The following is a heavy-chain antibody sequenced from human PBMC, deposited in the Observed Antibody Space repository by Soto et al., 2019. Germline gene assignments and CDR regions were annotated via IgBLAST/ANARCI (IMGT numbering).Heavy chain of an antibody. J-gene: IGHJ5*02. D-gene: IGHD2-2*01. CDR2: ISAYNGNK. CDR3: ARVPNYCSSTSCYGFNWFDP. V-gene: IGHV1-18*01. Sequence: QVQLVQSGAEVKKPEASVKVSCKASGYTFTSYGISWVRQAPGQGLEWMGWISAYNGNKNYAQKLQGRVTMTTDTSTGTAYMELRSLRSDDTAVYYCARVPNYCSSTSCYGFNWFDPWGQGTLVTVSS. CDR1: GYTFTSYG.